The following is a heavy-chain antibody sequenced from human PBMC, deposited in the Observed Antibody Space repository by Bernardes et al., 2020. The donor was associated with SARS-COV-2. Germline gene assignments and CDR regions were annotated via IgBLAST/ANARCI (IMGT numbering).Heavy chain of an antibody. CDR3: ASGYCNGGTCYGFWFDP. J-gene: IGHJ5*02. CDR1: GFTFSTYW. D-gene: IGHD2-15*01. V-gene: IGHV3-74*01. Sequence: GGSLRLSCAASGFTFSTYWMHWVRQSPGKGLVWVSRINVDGGTTNYAESVKGRFTISRDNAKNTLYLQMNSLRAEDSAVYFCASGYCNGGTCYGFWFDPRGQGTLVTVSS. CDR2: INVDGGTT.